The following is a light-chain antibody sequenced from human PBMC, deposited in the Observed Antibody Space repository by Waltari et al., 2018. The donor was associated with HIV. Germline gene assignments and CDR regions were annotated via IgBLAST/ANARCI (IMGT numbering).Light chain of an antibody. Sequence: QSALTQPASVSGSPGQSITISCTGTSSAVGGYNLVSWYQQHPGKAPKLMIYEVSKRPSGVSNRFSGSKSGNTASPTISGLQAEDEADYYCCAYAGSTTYVIFGGGTKLTVL. V-gene: IGLV2-23*02. CDR1: SSAVGGYNL. CDR2: EVS. CDR3: CAYAGSTTYVI. J-gene: IGLJ2*01.